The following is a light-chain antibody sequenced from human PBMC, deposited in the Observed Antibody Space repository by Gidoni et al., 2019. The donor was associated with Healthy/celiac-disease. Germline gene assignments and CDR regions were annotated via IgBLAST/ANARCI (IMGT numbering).Light chain of an antibody. CDR3: QQYYSTPRT. CDR2: WAS. Sequence: IVMTQSPDSLAVSLGERATINCKSSQSVLYSSHNKNYSAWYQQKPGQPPKLLIYWASTRESGVPDRFSGSGSGTDFTLTISSLQAEDVAVYYCQQYYSTPRTFGQGTKVEIK. CDR1: QSVLYSSHNKNY. J-gene: IGKJ1*01. V-gene: IGKV4-1*01.